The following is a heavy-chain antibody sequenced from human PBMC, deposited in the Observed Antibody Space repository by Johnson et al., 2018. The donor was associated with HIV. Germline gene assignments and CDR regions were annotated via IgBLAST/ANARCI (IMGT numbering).Heavy chain of an antibody. CDR2: IWYDGSNK. Sequence: QVQLVESGGGVVQPGRSLRLSCAASGFTFSIYGMHWVRQAPGKGLEWVAVIWYDGSNKYYADSVKGRFTISRDNSKNTLYLQMNSLRAEDTAVYYCAREGYDSSGYSDAFDIWGQGTMVTVSS. V-gene: IGHV3-30*19. D-gene: IGHD3-22*01. CDR1: GFTFSIYG. CDR3: AREGYDSSGYSDAFDI. J-gene: IGHJ3*02.